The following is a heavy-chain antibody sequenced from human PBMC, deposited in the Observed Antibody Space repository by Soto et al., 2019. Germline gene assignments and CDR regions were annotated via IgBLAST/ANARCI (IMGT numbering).Heavy chain of an antibody. D-gene: IGHD3-3*01. CDR1: GFFFEVFA. Sequence: EGQLVAPGAAFVQPGGSLRPSVAGSGFFFEVFALHWVCQAPGKGLEWVSGISWNSDSMGYADAVKGRFTISRDNAKNSLYLQMNSLIVEDTALYYCTKVGGVYDFWTGPLHFHLWGQGTLVTVSS. CDR3: TKVGGVYDFWTGPLHFHL. J-gene: IGHJ4*02. CDR2: ISWNSDSM. V-gene: IGHV3-9*01.